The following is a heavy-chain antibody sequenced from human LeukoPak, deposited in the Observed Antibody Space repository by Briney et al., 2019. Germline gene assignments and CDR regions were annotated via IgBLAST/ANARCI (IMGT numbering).Heavy chain of an antibody. CDR3: ARVVVGASTEYYFDY. V-gene: IGHV4-59*01. J-gene: IGHJ4*02. CDR2: IYYSGST. D-gene: IGHD1-26*01. CDR1: GGSISSYY. Sequence: PSETLSLTCTVSGGSISSYYWSWIRQPPRKGLEWIGYIYYSGSTNYNPSLKSRVTISVDTSKNQFSLKLSSVTAADTAVYYCARVVVGASTEYYFDYWGQGTLVTVSS.